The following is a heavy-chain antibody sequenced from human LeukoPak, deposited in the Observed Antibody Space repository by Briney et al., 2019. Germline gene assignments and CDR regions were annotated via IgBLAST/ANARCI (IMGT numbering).Heavy chain of an antibody. D-gene: IGHD2-21*01. CDR1: GFTFCSYG. Sequence: GGSLRLSCAASGFTFCSYGMHWVRQAPGKGLEWVAVISYDGSNKYYADSVKGRFTISRDNSKNTLYLQMSSLRAEDTAVYYCAKDQGAYGNYMDVWGKGTTVTVSS. CDR2: ISYDGSNK. CDR3: AKDQGAYGNYMDV. J-gene: IGHJ6*03. V-gene: IGHV3-30*18.